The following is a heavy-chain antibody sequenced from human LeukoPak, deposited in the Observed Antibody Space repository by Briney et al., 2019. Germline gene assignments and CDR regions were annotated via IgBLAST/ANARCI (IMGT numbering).Heavy chain of an antibody. D-gene: IGHD3-3*01. Sequence: PSQTLSLTCTVFGGSISSGGYYWSWIRQHPGKGLEWIGYIYYSGSTYYNPSLKSRVTISVDTSKSQFSLKLSSVTAADTAVYYCARAGGFFSPFGYWGQGTLVTVSS. V-gene: IGHV4-31*03. CDR2: IYYSGST. CDR1: GGSISSGGYY. CDR3: ARAGGFFSPFGY. J-gene: IGHJ4*02.